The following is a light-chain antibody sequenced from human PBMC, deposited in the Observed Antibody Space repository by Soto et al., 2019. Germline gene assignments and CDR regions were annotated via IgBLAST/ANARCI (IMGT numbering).Light chain of an antibody. CDR3: QQYNNWPPIT. Sequence: ELVMTQSPATLSLSPGERVTLSCRGSQSIYEKLAWYQQKPGQTPRLVIYDAYTRATGTPGSFSGSGSGTEFTLTISSLQSEDFAVYYCQQYNNWPPITCGQGTRLEIK. CDR2: DAY. J-gene: IGKJ5*01. CDR1: QSIYEK. V-gene: IGKV3-15*01.